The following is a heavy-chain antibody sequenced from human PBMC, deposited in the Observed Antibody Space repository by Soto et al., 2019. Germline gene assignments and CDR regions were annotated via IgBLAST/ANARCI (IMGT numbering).Heavy chain of an antibody. D-gene: IGHD3-22*01. CDR2: IYFSGST. CDR3: ARSSPGGNYYDSSGYFDY. J-gene: IGHJ4*02. Sequence: SETLSLTCTVSGGSISSSSYYWGWIRQPPGKGLEWIGSIYFSGSTYYNPSLKSRVTISVDTSKNQFSLKLSSVTAADTAVYYCARSSPGGNYYDSSGYFDYWGQGTLVTVSS. CDR1: GGSISSSSYY. V-gene: IGHV4-39*01.